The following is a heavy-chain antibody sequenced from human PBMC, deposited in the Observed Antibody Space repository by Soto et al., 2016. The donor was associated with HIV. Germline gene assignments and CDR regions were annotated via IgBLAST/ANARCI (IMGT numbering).Heavy chain of an antibody. V-gene: IGHV3-53*02. Sequence: EVQLVETGGGLIQPGGSLRLSCAASGFTVSSNYMSWVRQAPGKGLEWVSVIYSGGSTYYADSVKGRFTISRDNSKNTLYLQMNSLRAEDTAVYYCARDRNYYDSSGYYWDAFDIWGQGTMVTVSS. CDR3: ARDRNYYDSSGYYWDAFDI. D-gene: IGHD3-22*01. CDR2: IYSGGST. CDR1: GFTVSSNY. J-gene: IGHJ3*02.